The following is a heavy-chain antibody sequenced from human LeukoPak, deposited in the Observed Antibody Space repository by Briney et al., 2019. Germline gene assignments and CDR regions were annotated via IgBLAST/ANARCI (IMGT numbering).Heavy chain of an antibody. V-gene: IGHV3-74*01. J-gene: IGHJ4*02. Sequence: GGSLRLSCEASGFTFTKFWMSWVRQAPGKGLVWVSRINSDGSSTSYADSVKGRFTISRDNAKNTLYLQMNSLRAEDTAVYYCARAGQYYDILTGLEEAYYFDYWGQGTLVTVSS. CDR1: GFTFTKFW. CDR2: INSDGSST. CDR3: ARAGQYYDILTGLEEAYYFDY. D-gene: IGHD3-9*01.